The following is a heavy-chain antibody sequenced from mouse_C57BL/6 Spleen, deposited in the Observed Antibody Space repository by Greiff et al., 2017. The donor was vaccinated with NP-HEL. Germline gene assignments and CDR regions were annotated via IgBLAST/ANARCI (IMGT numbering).Heavy chain of an antibody. CDR3: ERGGDDYATGY. CDR1: GFTFSDYG. V-gene: IGHV5-17*03. CDR2: ISSGGGTT. J-gene: IGHJ4*01. Sequence: EVMLVESGGGLVKPGGSLKLSCAASGFTFSDYGMHWVRQAPEKGLEWVAYISSGGGTTYYADTVKGRCTISRDNAKNTLYLQMIRLKSEDTAMYYWERGGDDYATGYWCQGPSVLVS.